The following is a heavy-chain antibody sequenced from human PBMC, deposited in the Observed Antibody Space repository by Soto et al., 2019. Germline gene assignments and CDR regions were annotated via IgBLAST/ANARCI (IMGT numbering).Heavy chain of an antibody. D-gene: IGHD3-3*01. CDR1: GFTFSSYS. J-gene: IGHJ4*02. Sequence: GGSLRLSCAASGFTFSSYSMNWVRQAPGKGLEWVSYISSSSTIYYADSVKGRFTISRDNAKNSLYLQMNSLRDEDTAVYYCARDRYYDFWSGYYTGQVYYFDYWGQGTLVTVSS. V-gene: IGHV3-48*02. CDR3: ARDRYYDFWSGYYTGQVYYFDY. CDR2: ISSSSTI.